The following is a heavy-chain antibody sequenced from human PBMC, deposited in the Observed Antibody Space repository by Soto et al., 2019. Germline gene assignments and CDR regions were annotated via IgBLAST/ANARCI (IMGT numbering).Heavy chain of an antibody. J-gene: IGHJ5*02. D-gene: IGHD3-3*01. CDR1: GFTFSSYA. V-gene: IGHV3-30-3*01. CDR3: ARVPLRFVEWLPTDSWFDP. CDR2: ISYDGSNK. Sequence: QVQLVESGGGVVQPGRSLRLSCAASGFTFSSYAMHWVRQAPGKGLEWVAVISYDGSNKYYADSVKGRFTISRDNSKNTLYLQMNSLRAEDTAVYYCARVPLRFVEWLPTDSWFDPWGQGTLVTVSS.